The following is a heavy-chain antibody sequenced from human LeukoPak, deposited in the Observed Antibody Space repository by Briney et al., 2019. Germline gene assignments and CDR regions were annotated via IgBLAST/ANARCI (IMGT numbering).Heavy chain of an antibody. D-gene: IGHD3-10*01. CDR3: ARSNVLLWFGEFKGYYFDY. J-gene: IGHJ4*02. CDR1: GGSISSSSYY. Sequence: ASETLSLTCTVSGGSISSSSYYWGWIRQPPGKGLEWIGSIYYSGSTYYNPSLKSRVTISVDTSKNQFSLKLSSVTAADTAVYYCARSNVLLWFGEFKGYYFDYWGQGTLVTVSS. V-gene: IGHV4-39*07. CDR2: IYYSGST.